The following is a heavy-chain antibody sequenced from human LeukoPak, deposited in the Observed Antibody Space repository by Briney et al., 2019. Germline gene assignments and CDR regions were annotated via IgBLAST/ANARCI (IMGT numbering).Heavy chain of an antibody. D-gene: IGHD5-24*01. CDR2: INPNSGGT. CDR3: ARVGDGYNYFAFDI. CDR1: GHTFTGYY. J-gene: IGHJ3*02. Sequence: ASVKASCKASGHTFTGYYTHWVRQAPGQGLEWMGWINPNSGGTNYAQKFQGRVTMTRDTSISTAYMELSRLRSDDTAVYYCARVGDGYNYFAFDIWGQGTMVTVSS. V-gene: IGHV1-2*02.